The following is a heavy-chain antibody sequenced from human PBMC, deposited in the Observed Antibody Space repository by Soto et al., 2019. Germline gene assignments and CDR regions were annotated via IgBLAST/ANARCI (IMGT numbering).Heavy chain of an antibody. Sequence: SETLSLTCAVYGGSFSGYYWSWIRQPPGKGLEWIGEINHSGSTNYNPSLKSRVTISIDTSKNQFSLKLSSVTAADTAVYYCARGRGCSGGSCYAPTRFFDYWGQGTPVTVSS. D-gene: IGHD2-15*01. CDR2: INHSGST. V-gene: IGHV4-34*01. CDR3: ARGRGCSGGSCYAPTRFFDY. CDR1: GGSFSGYY. J-gene: IGHJ4*02.